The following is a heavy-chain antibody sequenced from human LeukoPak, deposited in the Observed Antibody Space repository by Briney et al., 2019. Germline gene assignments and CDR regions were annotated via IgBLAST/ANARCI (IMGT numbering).Heavy chain of an antibody. Sequence: PSETLSLTCTVSGVPISSYYWTWIRQPPGKGLEWIGNIDYSGNTKYNPSLKSRVTISVDTSKNQFSLKLSSVTAADTAVYYCARWYYDSSGYRYFDYWGQGTLVTVSS. V-gene: IGHV4-59*01. J-gene: IGHJ4*02. CDR2: IDYSGNT. CDR3: ARWYYDSSGYRYFDY. CDR1: GVPISSYY. D-gene: IGHD3-22*01.